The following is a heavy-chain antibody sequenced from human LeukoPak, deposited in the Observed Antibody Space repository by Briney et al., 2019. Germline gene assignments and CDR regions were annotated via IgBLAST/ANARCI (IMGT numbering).Heavy chain of an antibody. CDR1: GGSFSGYY. Sequence: PSETLSLTCAVYGGSFSGYYWSWIRQPPGKGLEWIGYIYYSGSTNYNPSLKSRVTISVDTSTNQFSLKLSSVTAADTAVYYCARTRGPAAMRFDYWGQGTLVTVSS. D-gene: IGHD2-2*01. V-gene: IGHV4-59*08. J-gene: IGHJ4*02. CDR2: IYYSGST. CDR3: ARTRGPAAMRFDY.